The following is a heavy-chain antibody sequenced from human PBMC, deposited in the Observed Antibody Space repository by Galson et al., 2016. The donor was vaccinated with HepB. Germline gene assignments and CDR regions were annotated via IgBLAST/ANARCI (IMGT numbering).Heavy chain of an antibody. CDR2: IYSGDYT. V-gene: IGHV3-53*01. Sequence: SLRLSCAPSGFSVSNTYMNWVRQAPGKGLDWVSVIYSGDYTYSEDSEKVLFTFSRDISKNTLYLQMNRLTADDTAVYYCARDLVVTRNYYYYHYMDVWGKGTTVTVSS. D-gene: IGHD3-22*01. CDR1: GFSVSNTY. CDR3: ARDLVVTRNYYYYHYMDV. J-gene: IGHJ6*03.